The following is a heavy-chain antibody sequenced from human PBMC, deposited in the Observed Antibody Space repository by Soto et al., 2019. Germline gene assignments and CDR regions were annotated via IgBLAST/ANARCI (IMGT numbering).Heavy chain of an antibody. CDR3: ARSERITIFGEVNHIDY. D-gene: IGHD3-3*01. CDR1: GVTCSDYD. CDR2: ISYDGSNK. J-gene: IGHJ4*02. V-gene: IGHV3-30-3*01. Sequence: GGSLGLPSAGSGVTCSDYDSHWVRQAPGKGLEWVAVISYDGSNKYYADSVKGRFTISRDNSKNTLYLQMNSLRAEGTAVYYCARSERITIFGEVNHIDYWGQGTLVTVSS.